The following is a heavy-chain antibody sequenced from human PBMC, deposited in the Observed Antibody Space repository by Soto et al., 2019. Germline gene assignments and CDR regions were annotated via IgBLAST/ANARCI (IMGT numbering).Heavy chain of an antibody. D-gene: IGHD2-2*02. CDR3: ARGRACRSTSCYSGRKNWFDP. V-gene: IGHV4-34*01. Sequence: SETLSLTCAVYGRSFSGYYWSWIRQPPGKGLEWIGEINHSGSTNYNPSLKSRVTISVDTSKNQFSLKLSSVTAADTAVYYCARGRACRSTSCYSGRKNWFDPWGQGTLVTVSS. J-gene: IGHJ5*02. CDR2: INHSGST. CDR1: GRSFSGYY.